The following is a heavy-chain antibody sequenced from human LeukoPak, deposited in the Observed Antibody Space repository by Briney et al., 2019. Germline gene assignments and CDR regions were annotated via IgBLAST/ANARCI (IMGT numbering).Heavy chain of an antibody. CDR2: IYYSGST. V-gene: IGHV4-59*08. D-gene: IGHD3-16*01. CDR1: GDSITSYY. CDR3: AKLRQDWFDP. Sequence: SETLSLTCTVSGDSITSYYWSWIRQPPGKGLEWIAYIYYSGSTNYNPSLKSRVTISVDTSKNQFSLKLCSVTAADTAVYYCAKLRQDWFDPWGQGTLVTVSS. J-gene: IGHJ5*02.